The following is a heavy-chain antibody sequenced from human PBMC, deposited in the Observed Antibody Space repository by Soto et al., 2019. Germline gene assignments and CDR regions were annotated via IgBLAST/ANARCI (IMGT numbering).Heavy chain of an antibody. CDR1: GFTFSTYA. CDR2: ISGSAGKT. V-gene: IGHV3-23*01. J-gene: IGHJ2*01. Sequence: EVQLLESGGDLVQPGGSLRLSCADSGFTFSTYAMSWVRQAPGKGLEWVSAISGSAGKTYYADSVKGRFTISRDNSKNTLYLQMNSLRADDTAVYYCAKEPRSNGYFDLWGRGTLVSVSS. CDR3: AKEPRSNGYFDL. D-gene: IGHD3-16*01.